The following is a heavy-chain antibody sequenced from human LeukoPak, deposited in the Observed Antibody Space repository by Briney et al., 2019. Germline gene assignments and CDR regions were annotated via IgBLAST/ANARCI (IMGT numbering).Heavy chain of an antibody. D-gene: IGHD5-24*01. V-gene: IGHV4-59*01. CDR1: GCSISSYY. CDR3: ARGGGYNRVAFDI. CDR2: IYVSGGT. J-gene: IGHJ3*02. Sequence: SETQSLTCTVSGCSISSYYWSWIRQPPGKGLEWIGYIYVSGGTNYNPSLKSRVTISVDTSKNQFSLKLSSVTAADTAVYYCARGGGYNRVAFDIWGQGTMVTVSS.